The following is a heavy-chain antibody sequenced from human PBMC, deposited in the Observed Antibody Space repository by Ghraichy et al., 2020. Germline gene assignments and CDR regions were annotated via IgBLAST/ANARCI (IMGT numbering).Heavy chain of an antibody. Sequence: GGSLRLSCAASGFTFSSYAMSWVRQAPGKGLEWVSAISGSGGSTYYADSVKGRFTISRDNSKNTLYLQMNSLRAEDTAVYYCAKVPSWELLRRYFQHWGQGTLVTVSS. CDR1: GFTFSSYA. CDR3: AKVPSWELLRRYFQH. CDR2: ISGSGGST. J-gene: IGHJ1*01. V-gene: IGHV3-23*01. D-gene: IGHD1-26*01.